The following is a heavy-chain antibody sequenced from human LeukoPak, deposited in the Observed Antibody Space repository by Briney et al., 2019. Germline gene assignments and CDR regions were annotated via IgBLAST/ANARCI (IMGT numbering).Heavy chain of an antibody. J-gene: IGHJ6*03. Sequence: GESLKISCKGSGYSFTNYWIGWVRQMPGKGLEWMGIIYPGDSDTRYSPSFQGQVTISADKSISTAYLQWSSLKASDTAMYYCARHRKAHYYYMDVWGKGTTVTVSS. CDR3: ARHRKAHYYYMDV. CDR1: GYSFTNYW. CDR2: IYPGDSDT. V-gene: IGHV5-51*01.